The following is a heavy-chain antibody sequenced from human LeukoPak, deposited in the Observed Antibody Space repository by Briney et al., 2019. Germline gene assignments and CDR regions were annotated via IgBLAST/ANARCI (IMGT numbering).Heavy chain of an antibody. V-gene: IGHV1-69*13. J-gene: IGHJ4*02. CDR1: GGTFSSYA. CDR2: IIPIFGTA. Sequence: ASVKVACKACGGTFSSYAISWVRQAPGQGLEWLGGIIPIFGTANYAQKFQGRVTITADESTSTAYMELSSLRSEDTAVYYCARGGYCSGGSCYPRLDYWGQGTLVTVSS. D-gene: IGHD2-15*01. CDR3: ARGGYCSGGSCYPRLDY.